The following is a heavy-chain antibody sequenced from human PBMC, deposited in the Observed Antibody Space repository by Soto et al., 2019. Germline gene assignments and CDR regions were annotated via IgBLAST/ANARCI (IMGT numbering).Heavy chain of an antibody. J-gene: IGHJ4*02. CDR3: AKDGSHSFDY. CDR2: MSYDGSNE. CDR1: GFTFSHYA. D-gene: IGHD1-26*01. V-gene: IGHV3-30*18. Sequence: QVQLVESGGGVVQPGRSLRLSCAASGFTFSHYAMHWVLQAPGKGLEWVALMSYDGSNEYYADSVKGRFTISRDNSKNTLYLQMNSLRAEDTAVYYCAKDGSHSFDYWGQGTLVTVSS.